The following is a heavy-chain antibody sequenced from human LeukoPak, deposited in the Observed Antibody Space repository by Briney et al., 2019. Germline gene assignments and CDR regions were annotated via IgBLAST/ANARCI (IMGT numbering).Heavy chain of an antibody. D-gene: IGHD2-2*01. Sequence: GGSLRLSCAASGFTVSSNYMSWVRQAPGKGLEWVSVIYSGGNTYYADSVKGRFTISRDNSKNTLYLQMNSLRAEDTAVYYCARDSSRHYYYGMDVWGQGTTVTVSS. J-gene: IGHJ6*02. CDR1: GFTVSSNY. V-gene: IGHV3-53*01. CDR2: IYSGGNT. CDR3: ARDSSRHYYYGMDV.